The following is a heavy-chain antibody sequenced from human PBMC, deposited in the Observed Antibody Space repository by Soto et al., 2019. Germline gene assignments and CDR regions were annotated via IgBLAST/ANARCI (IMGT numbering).Heavy chain of an antibody. CDR2: IYYSGST. CDR3: ARGTDDYDILTGDKYYFDY. J-gene: IGHJ4*02. V-gene: IGHV4-31*03. CDR1: GGSISSGGYY. D-gene: IGHD3-9*01. Sequence: QVQLQESGPGLVKPSQTLSLTCTVSGGSISSGGYYWSWIRQHPVKGLEWIGYIYYSGSTYYNPSLKSRVTISVDTSKNQFSLKLSSVTAADTAVYYCARGTDDYDILTGDKYYFDYWGQGTLVTVYS.